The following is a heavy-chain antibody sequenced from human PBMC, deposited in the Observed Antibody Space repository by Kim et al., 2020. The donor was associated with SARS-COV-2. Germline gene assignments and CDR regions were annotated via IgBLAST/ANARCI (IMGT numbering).Heavy chain of an antibody. Sequence: TNYNPSLKSRVTISVDTSKNQFSLKLSSVTAADTAVYYCARRGWLLSFDYWGQGTLVTVSS. CDR3: ARRGWLLSFDY. CDR2: T. J-gene: IGHJ4*02. D-gene: IGHD5-12*01. V-gene: IGHV4-59*01.